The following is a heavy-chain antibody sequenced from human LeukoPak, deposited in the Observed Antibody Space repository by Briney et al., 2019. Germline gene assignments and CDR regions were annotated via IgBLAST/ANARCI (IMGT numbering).Heavy chain of an antibody. J-gene: IGHJ4*02. V-gene: IGHV4-59*08. D-gene: IGHD2-2*01. Sequence: SETLSLTCTVSGGSISSYYWSWIRQPPGKGLEWIGYIYYSGSTNYNPSLKSRVTISVDTSKNQFSLKLSSVTAADTAVYYCARRGVVPAQSRFDYWGQGTLVTVFS. CDR2: IYYSGST. CDR1: GGSISSYY. CDR3: ARRGVVPAQSRFDY.